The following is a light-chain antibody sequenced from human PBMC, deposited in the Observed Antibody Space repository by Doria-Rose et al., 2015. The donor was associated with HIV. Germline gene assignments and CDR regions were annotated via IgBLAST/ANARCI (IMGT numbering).Light chain of an antibody. CDR2: DGS. CDR3: HQYGTSLT. Sequence: TQSPGTLSLSPGERATLSCRASQSFSSTYLAWYQQKPGQAPSLLIYDGSTRATGIPDRFSASGSGTDFTLTINRLEPEHFALYYCHQYGTSLTFGQGTKVEI. J-gene: IGKJ1*01. V-gene: IGKV3-20*01. CDR1: QSFSSTY.